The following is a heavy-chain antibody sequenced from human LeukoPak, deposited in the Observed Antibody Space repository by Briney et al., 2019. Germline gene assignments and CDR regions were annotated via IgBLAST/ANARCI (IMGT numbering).Heavy chain of an antibody. CDR3: ASGHGYSSSIYFDY. CDR2: IYHSGST. V-gene: IGHV4-38-2*02. CDR1: GYSISSGYY. J-gene: IGHJ4*02. D-gene: IGHD6-13*01. Sequence: SETLSLTCTVSGYSISSGYYWGWIRQPPGKGLEWIGSIYHSGSTYYNPSLKSRVTISVDTSKNQFSLKLSSVTAADTAVYYCASGHGYSSSIYFDYWGQGTLVTVSS.